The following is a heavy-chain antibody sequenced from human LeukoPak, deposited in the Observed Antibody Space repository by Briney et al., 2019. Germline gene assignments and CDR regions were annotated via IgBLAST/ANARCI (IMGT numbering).Heavy chain of an antibody. CDR2: IYHSGST. CDR1: GNPISSGYY. D-gene: IGHD3-22*01. V-gene: IGHV4-38-2*01. Sequence: RPSETLSLTCAVTGNPISSGYYWGWIRQPPGKGLEWIGSIYHSGSTYYNPSLKSRVTISVDTSKTRFSLKLSSVTAADTAVYYCAGQHDSNGYYFYWGQGTLVTVSS. J-gene: IGHJ4*02. CDR3: AGQHDSNGYYFY.